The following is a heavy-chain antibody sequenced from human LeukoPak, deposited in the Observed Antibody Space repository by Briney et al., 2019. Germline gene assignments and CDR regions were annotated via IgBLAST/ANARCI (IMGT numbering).Heavy chain of an antibody. CDR3: ARRSSSWKNWFDP. CDR2: IYYSGTP. CDR1: GGPIDSNS. Sequence: SETLSLTCTLSGGPIDSNSWTCIREPPGKGLEGMGYIYYSGTPNYNPSLKSRVTMSVDMSKNQFSLKLSSVTAADTAVYYCARRSSSWKNWFDPWGQGTLVTVSS. V-gene: IGHV4-59*13. D-gene: IGHD6-13*01. J-gene: IGHJ5*02.